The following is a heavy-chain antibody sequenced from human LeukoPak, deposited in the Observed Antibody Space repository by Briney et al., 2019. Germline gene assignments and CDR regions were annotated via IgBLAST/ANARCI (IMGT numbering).Heavy chain of an antibody. CDR1: GYTFTSYD. Sequence: GASVKVSCKASGYTFTSYDINWVRQATGQGLEWMGWMNPNSGNTGYAQKFQGRVTMTRNTSISTAYMELSSLRSEDTAVYYCARESFTTVTSATDAFDIWGQGTMVTVSS. V-gene: IGHV1-8*01. CDR2: MNPNSGNT. CDR3: ARESFTTVTSATDAFDI. D-gene: IGHD4-17*01. J-gene: IGHJ3*02.